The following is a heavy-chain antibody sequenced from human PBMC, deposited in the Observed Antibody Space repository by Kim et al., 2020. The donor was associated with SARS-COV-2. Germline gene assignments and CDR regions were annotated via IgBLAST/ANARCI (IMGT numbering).Heavy chain of an antibody. Sequence: YAQKFQGRVSLTRDTSISTAYLQLSSLASDDTAVYYCARRGGYEFSLFVLWGQGTLVTVSS. CDR3: ARRGGYEFSLFVL. D-gene: IGHD5-12*01. V-gene: IGHV1-2*02. J-gene: IGHJ4*02.